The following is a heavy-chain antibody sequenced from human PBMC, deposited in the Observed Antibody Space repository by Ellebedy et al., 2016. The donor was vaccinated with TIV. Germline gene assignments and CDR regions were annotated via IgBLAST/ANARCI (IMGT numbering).Heavy chain of an antibody. CDR2: ISSSSSYI. V-gene: IGHV3-21*04. D-gene: IGHD3-16*01. J-gene: IGHJ6*02. CDR3: TKDVSPGGADV. CDR1: GFTFSTYG. Sequence: GESLKISXAASGFTFSTYGMNWVRQAPGKGLEWVSSISSSSSYIYYADSVKGRFTISRDDAKNSLYLQMNSLRVEDTALYYCTKDVSPGGADVWGQGTTVTVSS.